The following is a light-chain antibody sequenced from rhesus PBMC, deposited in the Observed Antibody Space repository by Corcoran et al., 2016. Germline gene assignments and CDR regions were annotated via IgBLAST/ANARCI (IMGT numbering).Light chain of an antibody. CDR3: QHYYDNPWT. CDR2: AAS. V-gene: IGKV1S12*01. CDR1: QNIYSN. Sequence: DIQMTQSPSALSASVGDRVTISCRASQNIYSNLAWYQQTPGKAPKRLIYAASSFQTGIPSRYSGSGSGTDCTVTISSRQPEDAAAYYCQHYYDNPWTFGQGTKVEIK. J-gene: IGKJ1*01.